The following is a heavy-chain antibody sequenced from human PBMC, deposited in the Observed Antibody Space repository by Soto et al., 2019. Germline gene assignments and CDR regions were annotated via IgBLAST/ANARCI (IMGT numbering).Heavy chain of an antibody. V-gene: IGHV1-69*01. CDR1: GGTFSSSA. J-gene: IGHJ6*02. D-gene: IGHD2-8*01. CDR3: ARVGGCHNAVCYAVYDGIDV. Sequence: QVQLVQSGAEVKKPGSSVKVSCKASGGTFSSSAISWVRQAPGQGLEWMGGIIDIFRTSHYAQRFKGRVTITADESTSTVYLELSRLSSEDTAIYYCARVGGCHNAVCYAVYDGIDVWGQGTTVTVSS. CDR2: IIDIFRTS.